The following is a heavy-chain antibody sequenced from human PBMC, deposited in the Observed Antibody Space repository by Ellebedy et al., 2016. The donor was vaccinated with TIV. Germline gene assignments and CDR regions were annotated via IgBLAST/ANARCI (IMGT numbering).Heavy chain of an antibody. CDR2: ISFDGRNK. Sequence: GGSLRLXXAASGFTFSTYAMYWVRQAPGKGLEWVAVISFDGRNKYYADSVKGRFTISRDNSKNTLYVEMNSLRAEDTAVYYCARDSSKDIVVEGVMDVWGQGTTVTVSS. J-gene: IGHJ6*02. V-gene: IGHV3-30*04. D-gene: IGHD2-2*01. CDR3: ARDSSKDIVVEGVMDV. CDR1: GFTFSTYA.